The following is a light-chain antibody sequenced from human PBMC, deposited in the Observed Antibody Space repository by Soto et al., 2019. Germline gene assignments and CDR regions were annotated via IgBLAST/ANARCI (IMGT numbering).Light chain of an antibody. CDR3: SAYAGGNIVL. CDR2: EVD. J-gene: IGLJ2*01. CDR1: GGDIGRYDF. V-gene: IGLV2-8*01. Sequence: QSALTQPPSASGSPGQSVTISCSGTGGDIGRYDFVSWYQQYPGKVPKLLIYEVDKRPSGVPDRFSGSKSGDRASLTVSGLRPVDEADYHCSAYAGGNIVLFGGGTKLTVL.